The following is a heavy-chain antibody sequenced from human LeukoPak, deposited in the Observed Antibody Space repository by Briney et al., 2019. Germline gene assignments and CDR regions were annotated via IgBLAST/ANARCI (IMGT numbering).Heavy chain of an antibody. CDR3: ARMYSGTSYYFDY. CDR1: GVSISTYY. J-gene: IGHJ4*02. V-gene: IGHV4-59*01. Sequence: SETLSLTCSVSGVSISTYYWIWIRQPPAKGLEWMGFFSYSGSTKYNPSLKSRVTMSVDTSNNQFSLKLSSVTAADTAVYYCARMYSGTSYYFDYWGQGTLVTVSS. CDR2: FSYSGST. D-gene: IGHD1-26*01.